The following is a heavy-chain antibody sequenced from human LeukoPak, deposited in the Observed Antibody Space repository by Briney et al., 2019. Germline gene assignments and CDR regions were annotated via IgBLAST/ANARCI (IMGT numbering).Heavy chain of an antibody. D-gene: IGHD1-14*01. CDR3: ARRGDRGNHADY. J-gene: IGHJ4*02. CDR2: INPSSGST. V-gene: IGHV1-46*01. CDR1: GYTFTHYY. Sequence: ASVTVSFTASGYTFTHYYMHWVRQAPGQGLEWMGRINPSSGSTAYAQKFQDRLTLTRDMSESTLYMELSSLGSEDTAVYYWARRGDRGNHADYWGQGTLVTVSS.